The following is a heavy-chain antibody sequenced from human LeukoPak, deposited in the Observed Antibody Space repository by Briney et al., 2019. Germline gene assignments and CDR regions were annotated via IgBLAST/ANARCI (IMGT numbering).Heavy chain of an antibody. CDR2: ISYDGSNK. CDR1: GFTFSSYG. J-gene: IGHJ6*04. CDR3: AKTPRKDYYYGMDV. V-gene: IGHV3-30*18. Sequence: GRSLRLSCAASGFTFSSYGMHWVRQAPGKGLEWVAVISYDGSNKYYADSVKGRFTISRGNSKNTLYLQMNSLRAEDTAVYYCAKTPRKDYYYGMDVWGKGTTVTVSS.